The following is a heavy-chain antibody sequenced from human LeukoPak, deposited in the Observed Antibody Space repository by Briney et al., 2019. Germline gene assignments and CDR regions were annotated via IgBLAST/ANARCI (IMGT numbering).Heavy chain of an antibody. D-gene: IGHD2-21*01. Sequence: ASVKVSCKASGYTFTGYYMDWVRQAPGQGLEWMGRINPNSGGTNYAQKFQGRVTVTGDTSISTAYMELSGLTSDDTAVYYCARGLGGNYPGNWGQGTQVTVSS. CDR1: GYTFTGYY. J-gene: IGHJ4*02. CDR2: INPNSGGT. CDR3: ARGLGGNYPGN. V-gene: IGHV1-2*02.